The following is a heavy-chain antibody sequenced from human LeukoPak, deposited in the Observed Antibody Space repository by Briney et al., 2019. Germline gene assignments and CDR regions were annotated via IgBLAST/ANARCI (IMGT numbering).Heavy chain of an antibody. CDR1: GFTFSDYY. J-gene: IGHJ6*03. D-gene: IGHD3-3*01. CDR3: ARAKYDFWSNYYYYMDV. CDR2: ISSSGSTI. Sequence: GGSLRLSCAASGFTFSDYYMSWIRQAPGKGLEWVSYISSSGSTIYYADSVKGRFTISRDNAKNSLYLQMNSLRAEDTAVYYCARAKYDFWSNYYYYMDVWGKGTTVTVSS. V-gene: IGHV3-11*01.